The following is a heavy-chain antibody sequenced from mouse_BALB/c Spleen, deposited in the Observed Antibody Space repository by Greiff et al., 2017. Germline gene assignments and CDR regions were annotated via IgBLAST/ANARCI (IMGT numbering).Heavy chain of an antibody. D-gene: IGHD2-14*01. CDR1: GYSITSGYS. J-gene: IGHJ2*01. V-gene: IGHV3-1*02. CDR2: IHYSGST. Sequence: EVKLQESGPDLVKPSQSLSLTCTVTGYSITSGYSWHWIRPFPGDKLEWMGYIHYSGSTNYNPSLKSRISITRDTSKNQFFLHLNSETTEDTATYYCSRVYYRYDGYHFGYGRQGTTLTVSS. CDR3: SRVYYRYDGYHFGY.